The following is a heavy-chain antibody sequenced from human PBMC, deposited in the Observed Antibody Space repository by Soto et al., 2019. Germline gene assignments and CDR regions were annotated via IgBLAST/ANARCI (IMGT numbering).Heavy chain of an antibody. CDR2: IWYDGSNK. D-gene: IGHD3-10*01. CDR3: ARDKGSYYQVGDAFDI. V-gene: IGHV3-33*01. Sequence: QVQLVESGGGVVQPGRSLRLSCAASGFTFSSYGMHWVRQAPGKGLEWVAGIWYDGSNKYYADSVKGRFTISRDNSKNTLYLQMNSLRAEDTAVYYCARDKGSYYQVGDAFDIWGQGTMVTVSS. J-gene: IGHJ3*02. CDR1: GFTFSSYG.